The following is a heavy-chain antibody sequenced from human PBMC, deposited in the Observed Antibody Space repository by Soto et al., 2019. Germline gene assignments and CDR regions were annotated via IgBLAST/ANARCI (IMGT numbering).Heavy chain of an antibody. J-gene: IGHJ4*02. CDR2: ISWNSGSI. CDR3: VTTQIAVAATIDY. Sequence: EVQLVESGGGLVQPGRSLRLSCAASGFTFNDYAIHWVRQVPGKGLEWVSGISWNSGSIGYADSVKGRFTISRDNAKNSLYLQMNSLRAEDTALYYCVTTQIAVAATIDYWGQGTLVTVSS. CDR1: GFTFNDYA. V-gene: IGHV3-9*01. D-gene: IGHD6-19*01.